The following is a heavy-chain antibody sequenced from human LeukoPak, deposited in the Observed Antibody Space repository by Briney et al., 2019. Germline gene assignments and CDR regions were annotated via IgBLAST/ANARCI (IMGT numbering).Heavy chain of an antibody. J-gene: IGHJ4*02. CDR1: GFTFSSYG. CDR2: IWYDGSNK. Sequence: GGSLRLSCAASGFTFSSYGMHWVRQAPGKGLEWVAVIWYDGSNKYYADSVKGRFTISRDNSKNTLYLQMNSLRAEDTAVYYCAKGGGYCGGDCYQDYWGQGTLVTVSS. V-gene: IGHV3-33*06. D-gene: IGHD2-21*02. CDR3: AKGGGYCGGDCYQDY.